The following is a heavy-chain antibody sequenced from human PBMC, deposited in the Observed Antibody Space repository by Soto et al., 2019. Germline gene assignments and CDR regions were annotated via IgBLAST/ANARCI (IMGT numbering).Heavy chain of an antibody. CDR2: IIPIFGTA. CDR3: ARDRSYCGGDCYSWIAWFDP. CDR1: GGTFSSYA. Sequence: PVKVSCKASGGTFSSYAISWVRQAPGQGLEWMGGIIPIFGTANYAQKFQGRVTITADESTSTAYMELSSLRSEDTAVYYCARDRSYCGGDCYSWIAWFDPWGQGTLVTVSS. J-gene: IGHJ5*02. V-gene: IGHV1-69*13. D-gene: IGHD2-21*02.